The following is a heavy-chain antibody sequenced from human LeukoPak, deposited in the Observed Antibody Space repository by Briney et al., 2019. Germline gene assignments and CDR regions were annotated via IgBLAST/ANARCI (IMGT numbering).Heavy chain of an antibody. V-gene: IGHV1-18*01. Sequence: ASVKVSCEASGYPFTNYGITWVRQAPGQGLEWMGWISPYTGNTKYAQSFQGRVTMTTDTSTSTAYMELRSLRSEDTAVYYCARGRGGWYYFDYWGQGTLVTVSS. J-gene: IGHJ4*02. CDR3: ARGRGGWYYFDY. D-gene: IGHD6-19*01. CDR2: ISPYTGNT. CDR1: GYPFTNYG.